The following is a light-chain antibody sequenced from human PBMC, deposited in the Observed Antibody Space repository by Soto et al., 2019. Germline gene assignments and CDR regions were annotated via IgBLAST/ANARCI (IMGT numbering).Light chain of an antibody. CDR1: EDISTW. J-gene: IGKJ5*01. V-gene: IGKV1-12*01. CDR3: QHADSFPLIT. CDR2: AAS. Sequence: DIQVTQSPSSVSGSVGDRVTITCRSSEDISTWLAWYQQKPGKAPKLLIYAASSLQSGVPSRFSGSGSGTDFTLTISSLQPEDFATYYCQHADSFPLITFGQGTRLEI.